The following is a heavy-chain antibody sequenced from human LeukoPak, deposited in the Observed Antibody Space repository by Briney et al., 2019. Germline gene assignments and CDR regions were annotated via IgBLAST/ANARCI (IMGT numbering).Heavy chain of an antibody. V-gene: IGHV3-71*01. CDR3: PRGRTCGSGNYDAFDY. CDR2: IGRGVYGGAA. D-gene: IGHD3-10*01. Sequence: AGGSLRLSCAASGLTVSSHYMIWVRQAPGEGLEWVGLIGRGVYGGAAAHAASVEGRSANSRDNSKSIAYQQLDSLKTEDTAVYYCPRGRTCGSGNYDAFDYWGQGTLVTVSS. J-gene: IGHJ4*02. CDR1: GLTVSSHY.